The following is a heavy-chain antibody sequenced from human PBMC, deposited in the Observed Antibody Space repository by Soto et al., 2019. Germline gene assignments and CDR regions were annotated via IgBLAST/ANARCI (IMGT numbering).Heavy chain of an antibody. D-gene: IGHD2-2*01. Sequence: GGSLRLACAASGFTFNTFGMHWVRQAPGKGLEWVAVISYDGSDKYYSDSVRGRFTISRDNSMNTLYLQMNSLRTEDTAVYYCAKSPNFYCSSYHCYKYYFDYWGQGTLVTVSS. CDR2: ISYDGSDK. CDR3: AKSPNFYCSSYHCYKYYFDY. V-gene: IGHV3-30*18. CDR1: GFTFNTFG. J-gene: IGHJ4*02.